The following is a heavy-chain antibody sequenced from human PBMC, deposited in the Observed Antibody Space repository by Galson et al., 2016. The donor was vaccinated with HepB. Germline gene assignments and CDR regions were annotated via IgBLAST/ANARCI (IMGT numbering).Heavy chain of an antibody. CDR1: GFTFSTSA. Sequence: SVKVSCKASGFTFSTSAVQWVRQTRGQRLEWMGWIVVETDNTKYAQKFQERVTITRDMSTNTVYMELGSLTSEDTAVYYCAAGMYSGSFLLDYWGQGTLVTVSS. J-gene: IGHJ4*02. D-gene: IGHD1-26*01. V-gene: IGHV1-58*01. CDR2: IVVETDNT. CDR3: AAGMYSGSFLLDY.